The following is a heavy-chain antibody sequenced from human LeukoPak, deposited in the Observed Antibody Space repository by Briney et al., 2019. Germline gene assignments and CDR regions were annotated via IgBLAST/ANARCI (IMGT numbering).Heavy chain of an antibody. CDR1: GFTFSSYA. D-gene: IGHD2-15*01. CDR3: ARGGCSGGSCYQGDYFDY. V-gene: IGHV3-23*01. J-gene: IGHJ4*02. Sequence: GGSLRLSCAASGFTFSSYAMSWVRQAPGKGLEWVSAISGSGGSTYYADSVKGRFTISRDNAKNSLYLQMNSLRAEDTAVYYCARGGCSGGSCYQGDYFDYWGQGTLVTVSS. CDR2: ISGSGGST.